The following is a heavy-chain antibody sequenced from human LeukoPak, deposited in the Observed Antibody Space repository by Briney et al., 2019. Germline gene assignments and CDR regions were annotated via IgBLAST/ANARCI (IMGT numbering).Heavy chain of an antibody. J-gene: IGHJ4*02. CDR3: AAYPRRSVVVPAAIRSSWTFDY. Sequence: ASVKVSCKVSGYTLTELFIHWVRQAPGKGVEGWGGFDTDVGETNYAQKFQGRVTMTEDTSTDTAYMELSSLISEDTAVYYCAAYPRRSVVVPAAIRSSWTFDYWGQGTLVTVSS. CDR1: GYTLTELF. V-gene: IGHV1-24*01. CDR2: FDTDVGET. D-gene: IGHD2-2*02.